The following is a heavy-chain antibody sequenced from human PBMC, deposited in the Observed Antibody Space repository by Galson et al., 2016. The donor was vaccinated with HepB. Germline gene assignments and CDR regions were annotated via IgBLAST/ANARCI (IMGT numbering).Heavy chain of an antibody. Sequence: SVKVSCKASGYTFRDYYIHWVRQAPGQGLEWMGWLNPDSGARNFAQKFRGRVTMTRDTSITTAYLEMDKLISDDTAVYFCAREKTTVTSYSYYGLDVWGKGTRVSVFS. D-gene: IGHD4-17*01. CDR1: GYTFRDYY. CDR2: LNPDSGAR. J-gene: IGHJ6*01. CDR3: AREKTTVTSYSYYGLDV. V-gene: IGHV1-2*02.